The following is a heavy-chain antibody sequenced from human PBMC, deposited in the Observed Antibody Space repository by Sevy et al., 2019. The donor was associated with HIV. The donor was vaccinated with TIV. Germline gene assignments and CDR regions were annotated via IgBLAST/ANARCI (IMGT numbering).Heavy chain of an antibody. CDR2: IWFDGSNT. D-gene: IGHD4-17*01. V-gene: IGHV3-33*01. J-gene: IGHJ4*01. Sequence: GGSLRLSCAASGFTFSSFGMHWVRQAPGKGLEWLAVIWFDGSNTYYADSVRGRFTISRDIAKNTLHLQMNSLRAEDTAVYYCAGDLEFYDHGDYGPAFMPDFWGHGTLVTVSS. CDR1: GFTFSSFG. CDR3: AGDLEFYDHGDYGPAFMPDF.